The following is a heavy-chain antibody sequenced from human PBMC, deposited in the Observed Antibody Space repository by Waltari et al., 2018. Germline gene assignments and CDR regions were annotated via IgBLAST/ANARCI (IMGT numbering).Heavy chain of an antibody. CDR2: FIPRFGKT. V-gene: IGHV1-69*05. D-gene: IGHD6-19*01. CDR1: GGTFSNSA. Sequence: VQLVQSGAEVKKPGSSVKVSCKTAGGTFSNSAISWVRQAPGQGLEWVGGFIPRFGKTNYTQKFQGRVTITTDESTSTAFMELSSLRSEDTAVYYCVYKGYISGRRNLDYWGQGTLVTVSS. J-gene: IGHJ4*02. CDR3: VYKGYISGRRNLDY.